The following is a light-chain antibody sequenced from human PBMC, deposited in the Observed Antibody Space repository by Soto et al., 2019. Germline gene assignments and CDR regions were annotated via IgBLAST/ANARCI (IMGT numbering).Light chain of an antibody. Sequence: EVVFTRSPVTLYLSPGERATLSCSASQSISSKFLAWYQQKPGQAPRLLIYDASNRVPGIPDRFSGSGSGTDFTLTISSLQSEDFAVYYCQQYNNWPPAWTFGQGTKVDIK. CDR3: QQYNNWPPAWT. J-gene: IGKJ1*01. CDR1: QSISSKF. V-gene: IGKV3D-15*01. CDR2: DAS.